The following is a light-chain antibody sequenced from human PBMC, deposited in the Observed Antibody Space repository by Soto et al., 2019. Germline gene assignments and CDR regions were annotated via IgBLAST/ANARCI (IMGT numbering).Light chain of an antibody. CDR2: EVT. J-gene: IGLJ1*01. V-gene: IGLV2-8*01. CDR3: QSYDSSLSGSSV. CDR1: TSDVGRYNY. Sequence: QSALTQPPSASGSPGQSVTISCTGTTSDVGRYNYVSWYQQHPGKAPKLVMYEVTKRPSGVPDRFSGSKSGNTASLTVSGLQAADEADYYCQSYDSSLSGSSVFGTGTKLTVL.